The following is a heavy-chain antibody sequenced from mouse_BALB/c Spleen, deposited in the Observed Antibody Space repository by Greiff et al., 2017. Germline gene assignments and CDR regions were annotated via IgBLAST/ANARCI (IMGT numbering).Heavy chain of an antibody. CDR1: GFTFSSYG. CDR3: ARDYGSSSYYAMDY. V-gene: IGHV5-6-3*01. D-gene: IGHD1-1*01. J-gene: IGHJ4*01. CDR2: INSNGGST. Sequence: EVKVVESGGGLVQPGGSLKLSCAASGFTFSSYGMSWVRQTPDKRLELVATINSNGGSTYYPDSVKGRFTISRDNAKNTLYLQMSSLKSEDTAMYYCARDYGSSSYYAMDYWGQGTSVTVSS.